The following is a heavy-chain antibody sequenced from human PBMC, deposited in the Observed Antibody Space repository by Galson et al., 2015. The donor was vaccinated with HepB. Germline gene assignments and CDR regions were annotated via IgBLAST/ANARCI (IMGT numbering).Heavy chain of an antibody. D-gene: IGHD1-26*01. Sequence: SVKVSCKASGCIFTSYGINWVRQAPGQGLEWVGWINTYNRNTNYAQQFQDRVTMTTSTSASTAYMELRSLRSDDTAVYYCARERVYSGGYSDFDYWGQGTLITVSS. CDR2: INTYNRNT. CDR1: GCIFTSYG. J-gene: IGHJ4*02. V-gene: IGHV1-18*01. CDR3: ARERVYSGGYSDFDY.